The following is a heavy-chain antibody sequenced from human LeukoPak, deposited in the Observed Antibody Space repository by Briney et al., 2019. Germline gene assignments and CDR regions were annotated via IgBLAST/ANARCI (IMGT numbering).Heavy chain of an antibody. CDR3: ARDESGYYRPYYYMDV. J-gene: IGHJ6*03. Sequence: GASVKVSCKASGYTFTSYGISWVRQAPGQGLEWMGWISAYNGNTNYAQKLQGRVTMTTDTSTSTAYMELRSLRYDDTAVYYCARDESGYYRPYYYMDVWGKGTSVTVSS. CDR1: GYTFTSYG. CDR2: ISAYNGNT. D-gene: IGHD3-3*01. V-gene: IGHV1-18*01.